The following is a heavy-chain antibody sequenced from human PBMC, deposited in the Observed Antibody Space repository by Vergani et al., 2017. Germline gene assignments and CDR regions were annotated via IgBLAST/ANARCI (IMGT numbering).Heavy chain of an antibody. CDR2: IFPSGNS. Sequence: QLQLQESGSGLVKPSQTLSLTCAVSGDSITNGGFSWNWIRQPPGKGPEWIGYIFPSGNSDYNPSLKNRVSISLDKSNNQFSLWVNSVTAADTAVYFCASASLRALVGYYYYMDVWGKGKTVVVSS. CDR3: ASASLRALVGYYYYMDV. V-gene: IGHV4-30-2*01. D-gene: IGHD3-16*02. CDR1: GDSITNGGFS. J-gene: IGHJ6*03.